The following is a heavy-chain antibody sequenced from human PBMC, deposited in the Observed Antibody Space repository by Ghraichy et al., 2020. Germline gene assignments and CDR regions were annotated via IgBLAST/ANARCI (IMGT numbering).Heavy chain of an antibody. CDR3: AMRYYDFWSGYASFDI. Sequence: GSLRLSCTVSGGSISSPSYYWVWIRQPPGKGLEWLGTMFYTGSTSYNSSLRSRVTISVDRSKNQFSLKLNSVAAADTAVYYCAMRYYDFWSGYASFDIWGQGTMVTVSS. CDR2: MFYTGST. D-gene: IGHD3-3*01. J-gene: IGHJ3*02. V-gene: IGHV4-39*01. CDR1: GGSISSPSYY.